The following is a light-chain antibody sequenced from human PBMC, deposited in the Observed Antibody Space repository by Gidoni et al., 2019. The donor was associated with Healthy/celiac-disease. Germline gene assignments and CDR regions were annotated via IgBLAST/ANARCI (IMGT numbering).Light chain of an antibody. CDR1: QSISSW. Sequence: DIQMTQSPSTLSASVGDRVTITCRASQSISSWLAWYQQKPGKAPKLLIYKASSLESGVPSRFGGVGSGQEFTFTISSLQPDDFATYYGQQYNSYSGTFGQGTKVEIK. CDR3: QQYNSYSGT. J-gene: IGKJ1*01. V-gene: IGKV1-5*03. CDR2: KAS.